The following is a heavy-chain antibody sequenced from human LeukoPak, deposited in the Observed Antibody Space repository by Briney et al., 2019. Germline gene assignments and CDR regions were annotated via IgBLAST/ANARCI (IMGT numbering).Heavy chain of an antibody. CDR3: ARTTGTPDGNWFDP. J-gene: IGHJ5*02. V-gene: IGHV1-69*02. CDR2: ISPILGIA. CDR1: GGTFSSYS. Sequence: ASVKVSCKASGGTFSSYSISWVRQAPGQGLEWMGRISPILGIANYAQKVQGRLTLTADKSTSTTCMELSSLNSEDTAVYYCARTTGTPDGNWFDPWGQGTLVTVSS. D-gene: IGHD1-1*01.